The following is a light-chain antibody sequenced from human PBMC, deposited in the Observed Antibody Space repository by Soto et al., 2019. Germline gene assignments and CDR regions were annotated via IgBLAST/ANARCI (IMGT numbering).Light chain of an antibody. CDR1: QSVSSN. CDR3: QNYNNAPRT. J-gene: IGKJ1*01. V-gene: IGKV3-15*01. Sequence: EIVMTQSPATLSVSPGERATLSCRASQSVSSNLAWYQQRPGQAPRLLIYGASTRATGIPARFSGSGSGTEFTLTISSLQPEDFAIYYCQNYNNAPRTFGQGTKVEIK. CDR2: GAS.